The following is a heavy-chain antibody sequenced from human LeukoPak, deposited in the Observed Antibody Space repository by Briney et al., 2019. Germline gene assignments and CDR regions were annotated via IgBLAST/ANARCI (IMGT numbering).Heavy chain of an antibody. CDR1: GYSISSGYY. Sequence: SETLSLTCAVSGYSISSGYYWGWIRQPPGKGLEWIGSIYHSGSTYYNPSLKSRVTISVDTSKNQFSLKPSSVTAADTAVYYCARLYCSSTSCHPIYYYYYYMDVWGKGTTVTVSS. CDR2: IYHSGST. J-gene: IGHJ6*03. CDR3: ARLYCSSTSCHPIYYYYYYMDV. D-gene: IGHD2-2*01. V-gene: IGHV4-38-2*01.